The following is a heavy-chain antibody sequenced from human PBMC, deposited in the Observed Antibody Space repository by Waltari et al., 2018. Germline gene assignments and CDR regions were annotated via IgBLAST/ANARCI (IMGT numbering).Heavy chain of an antibody. V-gene: IGHV1-2*02. J-gene: IGHJ4*02. CDR2: INPNSGGT. CDR1: GYTFHGPT. Sequence: QVQLVQSGAEVTNPGASVKVSCKASGYTFHGPTLPWGPQAPRQGLEWMGWINPNSGGTNYAQKFQGRVTMTRDTSISTAYMELSRLRSDDTAVYYCASALNYYGSGSSPFDYWGQGTLVTVSS. CDR3: ASALNYYGSGSSPFDY. D-gene: IGHD3-10*01.